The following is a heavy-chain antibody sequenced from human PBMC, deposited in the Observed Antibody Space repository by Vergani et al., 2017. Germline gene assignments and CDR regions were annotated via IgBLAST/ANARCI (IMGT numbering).Heavy chain of an antibody. J-gene: IGHJ4*02. D-gene: IGHD5-12*01. CDR2: FDPEDGET. CDR1: GYTLTELS. V-gene: IGHV1-24*01. Sequence: QVQLVQSGAEVKKPGASVKVSCKVSGYTLTELSMHWVRQAPGKGLEWMGGFDPEDGETIYAQKFQGRVTMTEDTSTDTAYMELSSLRSEDTAVYYCATFPHQYSGYDYLENYWGQGTLVTVSS. CDR3: ATFPHQYSGYDYLENY.